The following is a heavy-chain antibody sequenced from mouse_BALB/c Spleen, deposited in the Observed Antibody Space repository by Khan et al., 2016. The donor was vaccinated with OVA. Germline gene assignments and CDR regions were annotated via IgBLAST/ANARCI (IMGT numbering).Heavy chain of an antibody. J-gene: IGHJ4*01. CDR1: GFSLTSYG. CDR3: ARWIDSYSILYAMDY. D-gene: IGHD2-12*01. V-gene: IGHV2-6*02. CDR2: IWSDGST. Sequence: QVQLKESGPGLVAPSQSLSITCTVSGFSLTSYGIHWVRQPPGKGLEWLVVIWSDGSTNYNSALKSRLSISKDNSKSQVFLKMNSLQTDDTAIYXYARWIDSYSILYAMDYWGQGTSVTVSS.